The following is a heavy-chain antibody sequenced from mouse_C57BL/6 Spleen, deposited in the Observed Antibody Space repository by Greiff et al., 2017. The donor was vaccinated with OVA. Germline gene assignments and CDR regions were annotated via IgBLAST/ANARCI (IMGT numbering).Heavy chain of an antibody. V-gene: IGHV5-6*02. J-gene: IGHJ2*01. Sequence: EVMLVESGGDLVKPGGSLKLSCAASGFTFSSYGMSWVRQTPDKRLEWVATISSGGSYTYYPDSVKGRFTISRDNAKNTLYLQMSSLKSEDTAMYYCARQTVVATDYCDYWGQGTTLTVSS. CDR2: ISSGGSYT. CDR3: ARQTVVATDYCDY. CDR1: GFTFSSYG. D-gene: IGHD1-1*01.